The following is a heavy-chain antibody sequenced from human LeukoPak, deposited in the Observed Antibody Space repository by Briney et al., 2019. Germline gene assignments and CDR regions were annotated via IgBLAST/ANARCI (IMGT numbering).Heavy chain of an antibody. J-gene: IGHJ4*02. CDR1: GFGFRDFA. CDR2: ITMSGTT. Sequence: GGSLRLSCAASGFGFRDFAMSWVRQAPGKGLEWVSMITMSGTTYYAGSVMGRFTISRDNSRDTLYLQMDRLRVEDTAVYYCAKQVVAGYYFDYWGQGTLVTVSS. CDR3: AKQVVAGYYFDY. V-gene: IGHV3-23*01. D-gene: IGHD2-15*01.